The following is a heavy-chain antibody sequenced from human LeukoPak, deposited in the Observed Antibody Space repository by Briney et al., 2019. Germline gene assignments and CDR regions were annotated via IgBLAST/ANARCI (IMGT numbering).Heavy chain of an antibody. V-gene: IGHV3-30-3*01. D-gene: IGHD1-26*01. Sequence: GGSLRLSCAASGFTFSSYAMHWVRQAPGKGLEWVAVISYDGSNKYYADSVKGRFTISRDNSKNTLYLQMNSLRAEDTAVYYCARGGGSYAVPTSHYWGQGTLVTVSS. CDR1: GFTFSSYA. CDR2: ISYDGSNK. CDR3: ARGGGSYAVPTSHY. J-gene: IGHJ4*02.